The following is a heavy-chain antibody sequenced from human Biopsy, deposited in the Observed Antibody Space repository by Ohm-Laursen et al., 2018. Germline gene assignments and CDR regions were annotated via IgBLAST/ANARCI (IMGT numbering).Heavy chain of an antibody. CDR1: GDSIRNYY. CDR3: ARHPTGFWFDP. Sequence: GTLSLTCTVSGDSIRNYYWSWIRQAAGQGREWIGRIYPGGGTIYNPSLKSRVTMSVDTSKNHFSLNLTSVTAADTAVYYCARHPTGFWFDPWGQGTLVIVSS. CDR2: IYPGGGT. V-gene: IGHV4-4*07. J-gene: IGHJ5*02.